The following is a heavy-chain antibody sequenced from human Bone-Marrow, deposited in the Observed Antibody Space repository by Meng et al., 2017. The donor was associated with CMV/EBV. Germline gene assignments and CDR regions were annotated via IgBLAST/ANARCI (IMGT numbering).Heavy chain of an antibody. D-gene: IGHD6-13*01. CDR3: ARQSNTGYSSSHGDY. V-gene: IGHV4-39*01. CDR1: GGSISSSSYY. CDR2: IYYSGST. Sequence: GSLRLSCTVSGGSISSSSYYWGWIRQPPGKGLEWIGSIYYSGSTYYNPSLKSRVTIPVDTSKNQFSLKLSSVTAADTAVYYCARQSNTGYSSSHGDYWGQGTLVTVSS. J-gene: IGHJ4*02.